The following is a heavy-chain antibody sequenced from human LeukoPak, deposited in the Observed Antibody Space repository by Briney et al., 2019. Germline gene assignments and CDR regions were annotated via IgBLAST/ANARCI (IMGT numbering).Heavy chain of an antibody. J-gene: IGHJ4*02. Sequence: GGSLRLSCAASGFTFSNYAMTWVRQAPVKGLEWVSGISGSGDSTYYADSVKGRFTISRDNSRNTLYLQMNSLRAEDTALYYCTRTRGCSSTSCYADYWGQGTLVTVSS. CDR2: ISGSGDST. CDR1: GFTFSNYA. V-gene: IGHV3-23*01. CDR3: TRTRGCSSTSCYADY. D-gene: IGHD2-2*01.